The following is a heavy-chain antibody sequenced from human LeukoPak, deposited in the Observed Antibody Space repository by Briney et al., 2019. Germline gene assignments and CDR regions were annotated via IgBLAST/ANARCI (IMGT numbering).Heavy chain of an antibody. CDR3: ARAKQQLVDDAFDI. J-gene: IGHJ3*02. D-gene: IGHD6-13*01. Sequence: PSETLSLTCAVYGGSFSGYYWSWIRQPPGKGLEWIGEINHSGSTNYNPSLKSRVTISVDTSKNQFPLKLNSVTAADTAVYYCARAKQQLVDDAFDIWGQGTMVTVSS. CDR2: INHSGST. CDR1: GGSFSGYY. V-gene: IGHV4-34*01.